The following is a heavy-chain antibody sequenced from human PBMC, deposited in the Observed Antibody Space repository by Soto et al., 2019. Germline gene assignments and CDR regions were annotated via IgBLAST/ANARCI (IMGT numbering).Heavy chain of an antibody. CDR3: ARGTYGDYSPYYYGMDV. J-gene: IGHJ6*02. CDR2: IYYSGTT. CDR1: GGSMSSGTYY. D-gene: IGHD4-17*01. V-gene: IGHV4-39*02. Sequence: SETLSLTCAVSGGSMSSGTYYWGWIRQPPGKGLDWIGSIYYSGTTYYSPSLKSRVAISVDTSKKYFSLRLRSVTAADTAVYYCARGTYGDYSPYYYGMDVWDQGTTVTVSS.